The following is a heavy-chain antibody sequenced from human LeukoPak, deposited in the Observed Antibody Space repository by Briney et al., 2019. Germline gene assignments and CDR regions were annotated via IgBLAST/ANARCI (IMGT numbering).Heavy chain of an antibody. CDR1: GYTFISYA. CDR2: INPNSGDT. J-gene: IGHJ4*02. Sequence: GASVKVSCKASGYTFISYAISWVRQAPGQGLEWMGRINPNSGDTNYAQKFQGRVAMTRDTSISTAFMELTRLRSDDTAVYYCARDYCSSTSCLFDYWGQGTLVTVSS. D-gene: IGHD2-2*01. CDR3: ARDYCSSTSCLFDY. V-gene: IGHV1-2*06.